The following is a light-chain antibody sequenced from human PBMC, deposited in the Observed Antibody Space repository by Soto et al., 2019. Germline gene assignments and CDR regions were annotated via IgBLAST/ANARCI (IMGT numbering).Light chain of an antibody. CDR3: QKYTNVPA. CDR2: AAP. V-gene: IGKV1-27*01. J-gene: IGKJ4*01. CDR1: QGISNY. Sequence: DIQMTQSPSSLSASVGDRVTITCRASQGISNYLAWYQQIPGKVPTLLISAAPTLQSGVPSRFSGSGSGTDFTLTISSLQPEDVATYYCQKYTNVPAFGGGTKVEIK.